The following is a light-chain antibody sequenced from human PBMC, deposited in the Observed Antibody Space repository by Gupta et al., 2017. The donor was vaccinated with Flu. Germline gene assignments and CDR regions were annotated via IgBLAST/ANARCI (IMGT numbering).Light chain of an antibody. Sequence: KTAGITSGSNDIGSKKVHWYRQSSGQAPVLVVYDDTHRPSGIPERVSGANSGNTATLTISRVEAGDEADYYCHVWDSSDNHGVFAGGTKLTVL. CDR1: DIGSKK. CDR2: DDT. CDR3: HVWDSSDNHGV. V-gene: IGLV3-21*03. J-gene: IGLJ3*02.